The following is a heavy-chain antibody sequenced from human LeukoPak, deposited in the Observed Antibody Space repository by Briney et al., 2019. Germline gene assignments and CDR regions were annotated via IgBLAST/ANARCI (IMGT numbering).Heavy chain of an antibody. Sequence: SETLSLTCTVSGHSISSYYWSWIRHPPGKGLEWVGYLYYSGSTNNNPSLKSRVTISVDTSKNQFSLKLSSVTAADTAVYYCARHGVSGMITCGGANWFDPWGQGTLVTVSS. V-gene: IGHV4-59*01. CDR1: GHSISSYY. CDR3: ARHGVSGMITCGGANWFDP. D-gene: IGHD3-16*01. J-gene: IGHJ5*02. CDR2: LYYSGST.